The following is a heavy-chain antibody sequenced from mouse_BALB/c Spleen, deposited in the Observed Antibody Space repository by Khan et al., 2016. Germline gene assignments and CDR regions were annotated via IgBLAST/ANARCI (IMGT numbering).Heavy chain of an antibody. CDR3: ANWDAY. D-gene: IGHD4-1*01. V-gene: IGHV9-2-1*01. CDR1: GYTFTDYS. CDR2: INTATGEP. J-gene: IGHJ3*01. Sequence: QVQLQQSGPELKKPGETVKISCKASGYTFTDYSMHWVKQAPGKGLKWMGWINTATGEPTYAADFKGRFAFSLETSASTAYLQINNLKNEDTATYFCANWDAYWGQGTLVTVSA.